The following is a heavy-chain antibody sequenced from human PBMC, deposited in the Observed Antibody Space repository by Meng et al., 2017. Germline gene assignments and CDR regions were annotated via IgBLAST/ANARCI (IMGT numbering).Heavy chain of an antibody. J-gene: IGHJ4*02. CDR3: ARGPTTMAHDFDY. V-gene: IGHV4-34*01. CDR2: INHSGST. CDR1: GGSFSDYY. D-gene: IGHD4-11*01. Sequence: QVQLQQWGAGLLKLSETLSLTCVVSGGSFSDYYWSWIRQPPGKGLEWIGEINHSGSTNYNPSLESRATISVDTSQNNLSLKLSSVTAADSAVYYCARGPTTMAHDFDYWGQGTLVTVS.